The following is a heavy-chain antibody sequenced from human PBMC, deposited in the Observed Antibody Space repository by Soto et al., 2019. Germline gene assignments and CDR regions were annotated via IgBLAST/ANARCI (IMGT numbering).Heavy chain of an antibody. CDR3: ANIQPLSTVVTADYNWFDP. CDR1: GFTFSSYA. D-gene: IGHD2-15*01. CDR2: ISGSGGST. Sequence: EVQLLESGGGLVQPGGSLRLSCAASGFTFSSYAMSWVRQAPGKGLEWVSAISGSGGSTYYADSVKGRFTISRDNSKNTLYLQMNSLRAEDTAVYYGANIQPLSTVVTADYNWFDPWGQGTLVTVSS. J-gene: IGHJ5*02. V-gene: IGHV3-23*01.